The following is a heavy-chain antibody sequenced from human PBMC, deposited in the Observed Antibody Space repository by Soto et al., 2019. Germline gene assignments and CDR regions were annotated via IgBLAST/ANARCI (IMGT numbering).Heavy chain of an antibody. D-gene: IGHD1-7*01. CDR2: IYYSGST. CDR3: ARGQEITGTTF. J-gene: IGHJ3*01. V-gene: IGHV4-39*01. Sequence: SETLSLTCTVSGGSISSSSYYWGWIRQPPGKGLEWIGSIYYSGSTYYNPSLKSRVTISVDTSKNQFSLKLSSVTAADTAVYYCARGQEITGTTFWGQGTMVTVSS. CDR1: GGSISSSSYY.